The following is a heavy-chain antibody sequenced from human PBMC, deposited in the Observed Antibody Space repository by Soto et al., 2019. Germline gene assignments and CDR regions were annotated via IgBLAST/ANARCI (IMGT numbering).Heavy chain of an antibody. Sequence: EVQLVESGGGLVQPGGSLRLSCAVSGFTLSDHYIDWVRQAPGKGLEWVGRSRNKANGYTTDYAASVKGRFAISRDDSKDSLDLHMNSMKTEDTALYCCLRVVAGYSYGHHFEYWCQGNLVSVSS. D-gene: IGHD5-18*01. V-gene: IGHV3-72*01. CDR1: GFTLSDHY. CDR3: LRVVAGYSYGHHFEY. J-gene: IGHJ4*02. CDR2: SRNKANGYTT.